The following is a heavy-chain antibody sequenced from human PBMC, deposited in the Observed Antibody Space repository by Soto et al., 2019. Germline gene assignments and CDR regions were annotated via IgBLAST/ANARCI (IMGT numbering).Heavy chain of an antibody. CDR3: AKDRWARDSIDV. Sequence: GVSLRLSCAASGFTFDDYGMHWVRPGPGKGLEWVSGITWNSATIGYAASVKGRFTISRDNAKNSLYLQMSSLTTEDTAVYYCAKDRWARDSIDVWGQGTTVTVSS. V-gene: IGHV3-9*01. J-gene: IGHJ6*02. CDR1: GFTFDDYG. CDR2: ITWNSATI.